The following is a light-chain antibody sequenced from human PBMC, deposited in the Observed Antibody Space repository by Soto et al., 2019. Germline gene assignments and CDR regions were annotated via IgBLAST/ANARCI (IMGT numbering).Light chain of an antibody. Sequence: EILLTQSSATLSLSPGEGATLSCRASQSVSSSFLAWYQQQPGQAPRLLIYATSRRAPGIPDRFSGSGSGTDFTLTISRLEPEDFAVYYCHQFDSSLTFGQGTKVEIK. CDR1: QSVSSSF. CDR2: ATS. V-gene: IGKV3-20*01. CDR3: HQFDSSLT. J-gene: IGKJ1*01.